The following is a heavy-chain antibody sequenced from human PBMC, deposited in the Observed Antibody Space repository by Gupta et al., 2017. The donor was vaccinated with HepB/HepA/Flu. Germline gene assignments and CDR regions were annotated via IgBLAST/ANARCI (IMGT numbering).Heavy chain of an antibody. J-gene: IGHJ4*02. Sequence: QVTLKESGPVLVKPTETLPLTCTVSGFSLSNASMGVSWIRQPPGKALEWLAHIFSNDEKSYSTSLKSRLTISKDTSKSQVVLTMTNMDPVDTATYYSARIRVDGYSGYDTSLDYWGQGTLVTVSS. CDR3: ARIRVDGYSGYDTSLDY. V-gene: IGHV2-26*01. CDR2: IFSNDEK. CDR1: GFSLSNASMG. D-gene: IGHD5-12*01.